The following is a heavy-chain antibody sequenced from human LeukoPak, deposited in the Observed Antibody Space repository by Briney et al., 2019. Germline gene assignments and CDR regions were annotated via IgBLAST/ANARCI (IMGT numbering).Heavy chain of an antibody. J-gene: IGHJ4*02. D-gene: IGHD3-10*01. V-gene: IGHV3-7*01. CDR2: IKQDGSEK. CDR3: AREEEDYYDSGTYYFDF. Sequence: PGGSLRLSCAASGITLSVYWMSWVRQAPGKGLEWVANIKQDGSEKYYRDSVQGRFTISRDNAKNSLYLQMNSLRAEDTAVYYCAREEEDYYDSGTYYFDFWGQGTLVTVSS. CDR1: GITLSVYW.